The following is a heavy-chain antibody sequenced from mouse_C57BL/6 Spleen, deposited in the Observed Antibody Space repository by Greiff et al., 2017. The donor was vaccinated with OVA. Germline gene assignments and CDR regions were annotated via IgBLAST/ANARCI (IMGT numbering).Heavy chain of an antibody. D-gene: IGHD2-3*01. CDR1: GYTFTSYW. CDR2: IDPSDSET. CDR3: ARDGYCGYAMDY. V-gene: IGHV1-52*01. Sequence: QVQLQQPGAELVRPGSSVKLSCKASGYTFTSYWMHWVKQRPIQGLEWIGNIDPSDSETHYNQKFKDKATLTVDKSSSTAYMQLSSLTSEDSAVYYCARDGYCGYAMDYWGQGTSVTVSS. J-gene: IGHJ4*01.